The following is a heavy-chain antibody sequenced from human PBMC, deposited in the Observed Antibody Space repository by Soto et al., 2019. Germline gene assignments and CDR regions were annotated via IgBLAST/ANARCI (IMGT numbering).Heavy chain of an antibody. J-gene: IGHJ4*02. V-gene: IGHV3-9*01. Sequence: GGSLRLSCAASGFTFDDYAMHWVRQAPGKGLEWVSGISWNSGSIGYADSVKGRFTISRDNAKNSLYLQMNSLRAEDTALYYCAKGRGNSWYEPFDYWGQGTLVTVSS. CDR2: ISWNSGSI. CDR1: GFTFDDYA. CDR3: AKGRGNSWYEPFDY. D-gene: IGHD6-13*01.